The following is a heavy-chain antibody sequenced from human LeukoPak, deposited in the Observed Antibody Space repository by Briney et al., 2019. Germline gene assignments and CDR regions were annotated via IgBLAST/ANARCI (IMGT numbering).Heavy chain of an antibody. CDR2: ISYDGSNK. J-gene: IGHJ6*02. Sequence: GRSLRLSCAASGFTFSSYAMHWVRQAPGKGLEWVAVISYDGSNKYYADSVKGRFTISRDNSKNTLYLQMNSLRAEDTAVYYCARETYYDFWSGYYTSYYGMDVWGQGTTVTVSS. CDR3: ARETYYDFWSGYYTSYYGMDV. V-gene: IGHV3-30-3*01. D-gene: IGHD3-3*01. CDR1: GFTFSSYA.